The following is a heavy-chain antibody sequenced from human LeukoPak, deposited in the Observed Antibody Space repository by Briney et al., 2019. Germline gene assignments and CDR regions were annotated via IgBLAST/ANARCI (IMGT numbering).Heavy chain of an antibody. CDR1: GYTFTGYY. J-gene: IGHJ4*02. V-gene: IGHV1-2*04. Sequence: ASVRVSCTASGYTFTGYYMHWVRQAPGQGLEWMGWINPNSGGTNYAQKFQGWVTMTRDTSISTAYMELSRLRSDNTAVYYCARGIDSSSADYWGQGTLVTVSS. CDR3: ARGIDSSSADY. D-gene: IGHD6-13*01. CDR2: INPNSGGT.